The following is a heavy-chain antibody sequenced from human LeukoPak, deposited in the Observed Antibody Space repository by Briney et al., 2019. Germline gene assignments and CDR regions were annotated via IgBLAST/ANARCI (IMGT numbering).Heavy chain of an antibody. CDR1: GYSFTTYW. CDR3: ARLQNSSGWYWFDP. Sequence: GESLKISCKGSGYSFTTYWIGWVRQMSGKGLEWMGIIYPGDSDTRYSPSFQGQVTISADKSISTAYLQWSSLKASDTAMYYCARLQNSSGWYWFDPWSQGTLVTVSS. D-gene: IGHD6-19*01. V-gene: IGHV5-51*01. J-gene: IGHJ5*02. CDR2: IYPGDSDT.